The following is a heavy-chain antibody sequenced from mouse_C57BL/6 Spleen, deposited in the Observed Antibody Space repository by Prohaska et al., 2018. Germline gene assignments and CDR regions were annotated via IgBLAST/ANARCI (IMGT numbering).Heavy chain of an antibody. V-gene: IGHV3-6*01. CDR3: AREDYSNLYAMDY. CDR1: GYSITSGYY. CDR2: ISYDGSN. J-gene: IGHJ4*01. Sequence: DVQLQESGPGLVKPSQSLSLTCSVTGYSITSGYYWNWIRQFPGNKLEWMGYISYDGSNNYNPSLKNRISITRDTSKNQFFLKLNSVTTEDTATYYCAREDYSNLYAMDYWGQGTSVTVSS. D-gene: IGHD2-5*01.